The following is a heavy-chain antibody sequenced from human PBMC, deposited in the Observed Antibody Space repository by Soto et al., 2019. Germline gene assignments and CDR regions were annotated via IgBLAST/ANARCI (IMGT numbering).Heavy chain of an antibody. Sequence: QVQLVESGGGVVQPGRSLRLSCAASGFTFSSYGMHWVRQAPGKGLEWVAVIWYDGSNKYYADSVKGRFTISRDNSKNTLYLQMNSLRAEDTAVYYCARGSDYYALSFDYWGQGTLVTVSS. D-gene: IGHD2-2*01. CDR3: ARGSDYYALSFDY. CDR2: IWYDGSNK. J-gene: IGHJ4*02. CDR1: GFTFSSYG. V-gene: IGHV3-33*01.